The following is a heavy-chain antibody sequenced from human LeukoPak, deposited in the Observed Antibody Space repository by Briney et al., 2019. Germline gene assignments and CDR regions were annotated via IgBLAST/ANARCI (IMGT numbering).Heavy chain of an antibody. CDR3: AKGREYYDSSGYPLNWFDP. CDR2: ISGSGGST. D-gene: IGHD3-22*01. J-gene: IGHJ5*02. V-gene: IGHV3-23*01. Sequence: GGSLRLSCAASGFTFSSYAMSRVRQAPGKGLEWVSAISGSGGSTYYADSVKGRFTISRDNSKNTLYLQMNSLRAEDTAVYYCAKGREYYDSSGYPLNWFDPWGQGTLVTVSS. CDR1: GFTFSSYA.